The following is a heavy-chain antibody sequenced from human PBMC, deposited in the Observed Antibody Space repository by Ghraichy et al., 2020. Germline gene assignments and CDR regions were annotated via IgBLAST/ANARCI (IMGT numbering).Heavy chain of an antibody. CDR3: ARGVGKSSGYYGWDY. J-gene: IGHJ4*02. D-gene: IGHD3-22*01. CDR2: INHSGST. Sequence: SETLSLTCAVYGGSFSGYYWSWIRQPPGKGLEWIGEINHSGSTNYNPSLKSRVTISVDTSKNQFSLKVTSATAADTAVYYCARGVGKSSGYYGWDYWGQGTLVTVSS. CDR1: GGSFSGYY. V-gene: IGHV4-34*01.